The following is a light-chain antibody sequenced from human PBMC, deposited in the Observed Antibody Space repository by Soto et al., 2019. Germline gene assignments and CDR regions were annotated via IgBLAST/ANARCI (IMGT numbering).Light chain of an antibody. CDR2: RAS. J-gene: IGKJ4*01. CDR1: QSVSSDY. Sequence: EIALTQSPGTLSLSPGERATLSCRARQSVSSDYLAWYQQKPGQTPKVLIYRASSRATGIPDRFSGSGSGTDFTLTISRLEPEDFAVYYCQQYGSSPLTFGGGTKVEIK. CDR3: QQYGSSPLT. V-gene: IGKV3-20*01.